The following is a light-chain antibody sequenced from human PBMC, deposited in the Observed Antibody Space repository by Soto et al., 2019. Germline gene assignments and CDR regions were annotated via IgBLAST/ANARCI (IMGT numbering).Light chain of an antibody. V-gene: IGKV1-5*01. CDR2: DSS. Sequence: DIPMTQSPSTLSASVGDRVTITCRASQTIRNQLAWYQQKPGKAPKVLIYDSSSLESGDPSRFSGSGSGTEFTLTISSLQRDDFATYYCQQYNSYKTFGQGTKVEIK. CDR1: QTIRNQ. CDR3: QQYNSYKT. J-gene: IGKJ1*01.